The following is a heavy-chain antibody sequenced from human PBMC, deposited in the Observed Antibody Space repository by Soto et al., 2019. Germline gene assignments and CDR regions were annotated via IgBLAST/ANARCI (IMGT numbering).Heavy chain of an antibody. J-gene: IGHJ5*02. D-gene: IGHD7-27*01. V-gene: IGHV1-18*01. CDR3: ARAQAPGQFDP. CDR1: GYTFTSYG. Sequence: QVQLVQSGAEVKKPGASVKVSCKASGYTFTSYGISWVRQAPGQGLEWMGWISANNGNTKYAQNFQGRVTMTTDTATSTAYVELRSLRSDDPAVYYCARAQAPGQFDPWGQGTLVIVSS. CDR2: ISANNGNT.